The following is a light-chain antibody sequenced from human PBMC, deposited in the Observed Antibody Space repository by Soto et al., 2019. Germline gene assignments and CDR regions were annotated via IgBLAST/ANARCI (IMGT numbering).Light chain of an antibody. J-gene: IGKJ5*01. CDR1: QSVSSY. V-gene: IGKV3-20*01. CDR3: RQYGSSLIT. CDR2: GAS. Sequence: EIVLKQSPATLSLKHWESATLSCRASQSVSSYLAWYQQKPGQAPRLLIYGASSRATGIPDRFIGSWSGTDCTLTFSRLEPEDFAVYYCRQYGSSLITFGQGTRLEIK.